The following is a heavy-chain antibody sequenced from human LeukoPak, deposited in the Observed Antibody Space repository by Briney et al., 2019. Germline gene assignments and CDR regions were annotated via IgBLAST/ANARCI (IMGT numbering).Heavy chain of an antibody. V-gene: IGHV1-2*02. CDR2: INPNSGGT. D-gene: IGHD6-19*01. CDR3: ARSMPIAVAGVGNY. Sequence: ASVKVSCKASRYTFTDYYIHWVRQAPGQGLEWMGWINPNSGGTNYAQKFQGRVTMTRDTSISTAYMELSRLRSDDTAVYYCARSMPIAVAGVGNYWGQGTLVTVSS. CDR1: RYTFTDYY. J-gene: IGHJ4*02.